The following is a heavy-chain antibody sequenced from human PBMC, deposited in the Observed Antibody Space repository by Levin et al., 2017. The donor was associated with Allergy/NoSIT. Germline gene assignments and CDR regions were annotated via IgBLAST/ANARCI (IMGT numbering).Heavy chain of an antibody. D-gene: IGHD4-17*01. CDR2: ITYDGSNI. Sequence: GGSLRLSCAASGFTFSNYGMHWVRQAPGKGLEWVAVITYDGSNIYYGDSVRGRFTISRDNSKNTLYLQMNSLRTEDTAVYYCAKGTDYGDYSPLWDSWGQGTLVIVSS. CDR3: AKGTDYGDYSPLWDS. V-gene: IGHV3-30*18. J-gene: IGHJ4*02. CDR1: GFTFSNYG.